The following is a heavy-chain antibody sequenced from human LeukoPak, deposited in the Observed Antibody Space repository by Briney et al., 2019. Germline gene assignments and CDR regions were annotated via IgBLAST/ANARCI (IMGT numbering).Heavy chain of an antibody. V-gene: IGHV4-59*01. Sequence: SETLSLTCSVSDGSISDYYWHWIRQPPGKGLEWIGYIHHSGASSYSPSLKSRVTVSVDTSKNQFSLELNAVAAADTAVYYCARDYSSFGYWGPGILVTVSS. CDR1: DGSISDYY. CDR3: ARDYSSFGY. D-gene: IGHD3-16*01. CDR2: IHHSGAS. J-gene: IGHJ4*02.